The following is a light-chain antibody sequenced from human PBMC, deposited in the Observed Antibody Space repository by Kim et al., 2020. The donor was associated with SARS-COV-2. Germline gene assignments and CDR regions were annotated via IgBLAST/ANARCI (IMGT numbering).Light chain of an antibody. CDR2: DVS. J-gene: IGLJ3*02. V-gene: IGLV2-14*04. CDR3: SSYTSSSTWV. Sequence: GQPIIISCTGTSSDVGGYNYVSWYQQRPGKAPKLMIYDVSKRPSGVSNRFSGSKSGNTASLTISGLQAEDEADYYCSSYTSSSTWVFGGGTQLTVL. CDR1: SSDVGGYNY.